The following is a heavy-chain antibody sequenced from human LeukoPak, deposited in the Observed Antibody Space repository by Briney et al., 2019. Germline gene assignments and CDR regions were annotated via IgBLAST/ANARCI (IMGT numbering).Heavy chain of an antibody. V-gene: IGHV1-69*02. CDR1: VGTFSSYT. CDR3: ARALGYCSGGSCYRSPYYYYGMEV. CDR2: IIPILGIA. Sequence: ASVKVSCKASVGTFSSYTISWVRQAPGPGLEWMGMIIPILGIANYAQKFQDRVTITADKSTSTDYMEPSRLRSEDTAVYYCARALGYCSGGSCYRSPYYYYGMEVWGQGTTVTVSS. J-gene: IGHJ6*02. D-gene: IGHD2-15*01.